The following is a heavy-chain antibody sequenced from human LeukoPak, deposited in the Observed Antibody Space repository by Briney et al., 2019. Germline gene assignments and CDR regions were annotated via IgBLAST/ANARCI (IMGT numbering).Heavy chain of an antibody. D-gene: IGHD4-17*01. CDR2: IYSGGST. V-gene: IGHV3-53*01. CDR1: GFTVSSNY. J-gene: IGHJ4*02. CDR3: ASQTTVKYYFDY. Sequence: PGGSLRLSCAASGFTVSSNYMNWVRQAPGEGLEWVSVIYSGGSTYYADSVKGRFTISRDNSKNTLYLQLNSLRGEDTAVYYCASQTTVKYYFDYWGQGTLVTVSS.